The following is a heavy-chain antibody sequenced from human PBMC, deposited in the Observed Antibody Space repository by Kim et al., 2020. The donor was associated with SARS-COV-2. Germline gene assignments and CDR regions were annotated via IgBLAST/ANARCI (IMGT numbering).Heavy chain of an antibody. J-gene: IGHJ5*02. CDR3: ARDYRGRVAVAGTPWFDP. CDR2: ISYDGSNK. V-gene: IGHV3-30*04. D-gene: IGHD6-19*01. Sequence: GGSLRLSCAASGFTFSSYAMHWVRQAPGKGLEWVAVISYDGSNKYYVDSVKGRFTISRDNSKNTLYLQMNSLRAEDTAVYYCARDYRGRVAVAGTPWFDP. CDR1: GFTFSSYA.